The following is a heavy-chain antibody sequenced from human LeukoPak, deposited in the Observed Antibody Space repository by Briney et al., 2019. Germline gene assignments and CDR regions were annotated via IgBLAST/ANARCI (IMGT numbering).Heavy chain of an antibody. CDR3: ARVGYCGGDCYSFDY. CDR2: MSPNSGGT. D-gene: IGHD2-21*02. Sequence: ASVKVSCKASRYTFTSHDINWVRQATGQGFEWMGWMSPNSGGTNYAQKFQGRVTMTRDTSISTAYMELSRLRSDDTAVYYCARVGYCGGDCYSFDYWGQGTLVTVSS. J-gene: IGHJ4*02. CDR1: RYTFTSHD. V-gene: IGHV1-2*02.